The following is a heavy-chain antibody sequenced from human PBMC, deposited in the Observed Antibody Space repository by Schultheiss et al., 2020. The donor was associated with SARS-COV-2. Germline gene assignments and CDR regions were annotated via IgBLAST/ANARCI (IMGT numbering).Heavy chain of an antibody. D-gene: IGHD3-22*01. CDR1: GGSISSGGYS. CDR3: AREYGYYDSSGYYYERYFDL. J-gene: IGHJ2*01. Sequence: SQTLSLTCVVSGGSISSGGYSWSWIRQPPGKGLECIGYIYHSGRTYYNPSLKSRVTISVDRSKNQFSLKLSSVTAADTAVYYCAREYGYYDSSGYYYERYFDLWGRGTLVTVSS. V-gene: IGHV4-30-2*01. CDR2: IYHSGRT.